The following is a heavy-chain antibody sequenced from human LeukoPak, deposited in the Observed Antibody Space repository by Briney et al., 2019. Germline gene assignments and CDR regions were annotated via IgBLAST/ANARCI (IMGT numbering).Heavy chain of an antibody. CDR2: IYHSGST. J-gene: IGHJ4*02. V-gene: IGHV4-4*02. D-gene: IGHD6-19*01. Sequence: SGTLSLTCAVSGGSISSSNWWSWVRQPPGKGLEWIGEIYHSGSTNYNPSLKSRVTISVDTSKNQFSLKLSSVTAADTAVYYCARGGGSSGWYVPFDYWGQGTLVTVSS. CDR3: ARGGGSSGWYVPFDY. CDR1: GGSISSSNW.